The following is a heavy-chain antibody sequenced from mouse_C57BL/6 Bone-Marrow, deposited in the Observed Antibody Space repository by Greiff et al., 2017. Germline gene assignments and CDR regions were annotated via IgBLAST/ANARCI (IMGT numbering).Heavy chain of an antibody. CDR2: INPSNGGT. J-gene: IGHJ2*01. V-gene: IGHV1-53*01. Sequence: QVQLQQPGPELVKPGASVKLSCKASGYTFTSYWMHWVKQRPGQGLEWIGNINPSNGGTNYNEKFQSKATLTVDTSSSTAYMQLSSLTSEDSAVYYCARSPITTVVYFDYWGQGTTLTVSS. D-gene: IGHD1-1*01. CDR3: ARSPITTVVYFDY. CDR1: GYTFTSYW.